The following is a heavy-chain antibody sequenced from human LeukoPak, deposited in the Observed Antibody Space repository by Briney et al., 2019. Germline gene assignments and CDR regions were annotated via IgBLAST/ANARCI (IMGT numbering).Heavy chain of an antibody. CDR1: GYTFTSYG. J-gene: IGHJ6*03. CDR2: MNPNSGNT. Sequence: ASVKVSCKASGYTFTSYGTSWVRQAPGQGLEWMGWMNPNSGNTGYAQKFQGRVTMTRNTSISTAYMELSSLRSEDTAVYYCARAKRQQLVRGYYYYYMDVWGKGTTVTVSS. CDR3: ARAKRQQLVRGYYYYYMDV. V-gene: IGHV1-8*02. D-gene: IGHD6-13*01.